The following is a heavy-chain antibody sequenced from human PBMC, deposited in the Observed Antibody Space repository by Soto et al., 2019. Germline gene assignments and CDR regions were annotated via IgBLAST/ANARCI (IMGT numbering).Heavy chain of an antibody. CDR2: TRSNGEYT. D-gene: IGHD2-15*01. J-gene: IGHJ4*02. Sequence: PGGSLRLSCAGSGFTFSNYAMTWVRQAPGEGVEWVSTTRSNGEYTYYADSVKGRFTVSGDNSQNTLYLQMNSLRAEDTAVYYCTKDQYCSGGSCYSSLDYWGQGTLVTVSS. V-gene: IGHV3-23*01. CDR1: GFTFSNYA. CDR3: TKDQYCSGGSCYSSLDY.